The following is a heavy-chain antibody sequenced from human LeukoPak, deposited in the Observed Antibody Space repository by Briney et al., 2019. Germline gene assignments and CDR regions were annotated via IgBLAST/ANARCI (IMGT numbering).Heavy chain of an antibody. CDR1: GFTFSSYA. J-gene: IGHJ6*02. V-gene: IGHV3-23*01. CDR3: AEETYLSYYYGMDV. Sequence: GGSLRLSCAASGFTFSSYAMSWVRQAPGKGLEWVSAISGSGGSTYYADSVKGRFTISRDNSKNTLYLQMNSLRAEDTAVYYCAEETYLSYYYGMDVWGQGTTVTVSS. D-gene: IGHD2-21*01. CDR2: ISGSGGST.